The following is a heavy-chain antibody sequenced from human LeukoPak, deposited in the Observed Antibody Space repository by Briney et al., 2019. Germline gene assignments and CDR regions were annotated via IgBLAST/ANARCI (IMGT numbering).Heavy chain of an antibody. CDR3: ARGYCASGVCSPYYYYMDV. J-gene: IGHJ6*03. CDR2: IRNKANSYIT. D-gene: IGHD2-8*01. CDR1: GFTFTEHY. Sequence: GGSLRLSCAASGFTFTEHYMDWVRQAPGKGLEWVGHIRNKANSYITEYAASVKVRFTISRDDSKNSLYLQMNSLKTEDTAVYFCARGYCASGVCSPYYYYMDVWGKGTTVTVSS. V-gene: IGHV3-72*01.